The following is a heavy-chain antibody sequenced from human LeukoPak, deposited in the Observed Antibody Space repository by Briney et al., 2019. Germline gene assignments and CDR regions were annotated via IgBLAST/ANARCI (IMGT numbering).Heavy chain of an antibody. D-gene: IGHD5-24*01. CDR2: IYYSGST. CDR3: ARHRRRDGYNPGYFDY. CDR1: GGSISSYY. V-gene: IGHV4-59*08. J-gene: IGHJ4*02. Sequence: SETLSLTCTVSGGSISSYYWSWIRQPPGKGLEWIGYIYYSGSTNYNPSLKSRVTTSVDTSKNQFSLKLNSVTAADTAVYYCARHRRRDGYNPGYFDYWGQGTLVTVSS.